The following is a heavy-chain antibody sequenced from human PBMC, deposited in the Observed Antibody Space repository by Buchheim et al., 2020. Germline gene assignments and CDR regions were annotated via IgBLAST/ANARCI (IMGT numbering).Heavy chain of an antibody. CDR3: GRSLTYSPIDF. J-gene: IGHJ4*02. V-gene: IGHV3-72*01. CDR2: IRNKAYSYST. CDR1: GFSFSSYA. Sequence: VQLVESGGGVVQPGRSLRLSCAASGFSFSSYAMHWVRQAPGKGLEWVARIRNKAYSYSTEYVASVRGRFFISRDDSKNSVYLQMNSLRAEDTAVYYCGRSLTYSPIDFWGQGTL. D-gene: IGHD2-15*01.